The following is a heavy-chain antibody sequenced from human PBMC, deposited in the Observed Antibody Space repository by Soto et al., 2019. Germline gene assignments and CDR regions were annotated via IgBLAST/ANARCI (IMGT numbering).Heavy chain of an antibody. D-gene: IGHD3-3*01. V-gene: IGHV1-2*04. CDR3: AKSYYDFWSGYSGGYYYGMDV. CDR2: INPNSGGT. CDR1: GYTFTGYY. J-gene: IGHJ6*02. Sequence: EASVKVSCKASGYTFTGYYMHWVRQAPGQGLEWMGWINPNSGGTNYAQKFQGWVTMTRDTSISTAYMELSRLRSDDTAVSYCAKSYYDFWSGYSGGYYYGMDVWGQGTTVTVS.